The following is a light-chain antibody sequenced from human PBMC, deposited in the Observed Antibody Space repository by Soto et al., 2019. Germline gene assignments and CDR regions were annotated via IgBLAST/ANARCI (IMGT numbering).Light chain of an antibody. J-gene: IGKJ3*01. CDR1: QSISDY. Sequence: DIQMTQSPFSLSASLGDRVTITCRASQSISDYLNWYQQKPGKGPKLLICAASSLQVGVPTRFSGSGSGTDFTLTISSQQPEYFAYYFRLQSHSAPFTFGPGTTLEIK. CDR3: LQSHSAPFT. CDR2: AAS. V-gene: IGKV1-39*01.